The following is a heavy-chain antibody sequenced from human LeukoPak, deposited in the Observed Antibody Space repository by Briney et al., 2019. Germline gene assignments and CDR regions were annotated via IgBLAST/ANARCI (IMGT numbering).Heavy chain of an antibody. CDR3: ARYYDGNGYYFGLGFDC. D-gene: IGHD3-22*01. Sequence: PGGSLRLSCAASGFTFSSYLMHWVRQAPGKGLEWVAVISYDGSNKYYADSVKGRFTISRDNSQNTLYLHMNSLRAEDTAVYYCARYYDGNGYYFGLGFDCWGQGTLVTVSS. CDR2: ISYDGSNK. J-gene: IGHJ4*02. CDR1: GFTFSSYL. V-gene: IGHV3-30*04.